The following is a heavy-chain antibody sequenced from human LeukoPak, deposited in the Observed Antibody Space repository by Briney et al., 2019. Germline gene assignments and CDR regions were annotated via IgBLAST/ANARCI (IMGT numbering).Heavy chain of an antibody. CDR2: ISSSGNLI. Sequence: GGSLRLSCEASGLTFSSYDTNWVRQAPGKGLEWVSYISSSGNLIHYADSVKGRFTFSRDNARNSLYLQMNSLRADDTAIYYCAREGGWNDFDYWGQGTLVTVSS. D-gene: IGHD1-1*01. CDR3: AREGGWNDFDY. J-gene: IGHJ4*02. V-gene: IGHV3-48*03. CDR1: GLTFSSYD.